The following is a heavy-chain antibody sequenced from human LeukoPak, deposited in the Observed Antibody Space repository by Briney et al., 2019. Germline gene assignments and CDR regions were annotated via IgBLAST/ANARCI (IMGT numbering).Heavy chain of an antibody. CDR3: ARDGRISPYYGMDV. Sequence: SETLSLTCTVSGGSMNYYYWSWIRQPPGKGLEWIGYIYYTGSTDYNPSLKSRVTISVDTSKNQFSLKLSSVTTADTALYYCARDGRISPYYGMDVWGQGITVTVSS. D-gene: IGHD1-26*01. J-gene: IGHJ6*02. V-gene: IGHV4-59*01. CDR1: GGSMNYYY. CDR2: IYYTGST.